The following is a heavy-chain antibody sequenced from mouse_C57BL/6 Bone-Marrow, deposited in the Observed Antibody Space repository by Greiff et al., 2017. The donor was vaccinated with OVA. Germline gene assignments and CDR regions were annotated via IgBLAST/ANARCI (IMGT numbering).Heavy chain of an antibody. V-gene: IGHV5-12*01. D-gene: IGHD2-3*01. Sequence: EVQLVESGGGLVQPGGSLKLSCEASGFTFSDYYMYWVRQTPEKRLEWVAYISNGGGSTYYPDTVKGQFTISRDNAKNTMYLQMSRLKSEDTAMYYCARHAYDSYALYAMDYWGQGTSVTVSS. CDR1: GFTFSDYY. CDR3: ARHAYDSYALYAMDY. J-gene: IGHJ4*01. CDR2: ISNGGGST.